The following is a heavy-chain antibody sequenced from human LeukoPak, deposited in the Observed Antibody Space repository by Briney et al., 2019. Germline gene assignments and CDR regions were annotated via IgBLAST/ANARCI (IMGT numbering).Heavy chain of an antibody. J-gene: IGHJ5*02. D-gene: IGHD5-12*01. CDR3: ARAFPMLATGGGWFDP. CDR2: IYYSGST. CDR1: GGSISSGGYY. Sequence: SQTLSLTCTVSGGSISSGGYYWSWIRQHPGQGLEWIGYIYYSGSTYYNPSLKSRVTISVDTSKNQFSLKLSSVTAADTAVYYCARAFPMLATGGGWFDPWGQGTLVTVSS. V-gene: IGHV4-31*03.